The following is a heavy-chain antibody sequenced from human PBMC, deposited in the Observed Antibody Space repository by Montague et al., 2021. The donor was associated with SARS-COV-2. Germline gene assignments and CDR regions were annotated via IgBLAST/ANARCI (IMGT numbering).Heavy chain of an antibody. CDR1: GFTFTNYA. D-gene: IGHD2-2*01. V-gene: IGHV3-23*01. J-gene: IGHJ5*01. Sequence: SLRLSCEASGFTFTNYAMAWVRQAPGRGLEWVSTISGYGDATYYADSXKGRFTISRDNSGDTVYLQIDYVRGEDTAVYFCARGGRTNVRYEEWFDSWGQGTLVTVSS. CDR3: ARGGRTNVRYEEWFDS. CDR2: ISGYGDAT.